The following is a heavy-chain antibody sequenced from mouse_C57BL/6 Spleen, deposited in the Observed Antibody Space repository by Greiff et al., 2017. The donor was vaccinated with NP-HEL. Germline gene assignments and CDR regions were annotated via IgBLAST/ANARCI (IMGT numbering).Heavy chain of an antibody. V-gene: IGHV6-3*01. CDR2: IRLKSDNYAT. Sequence: EVQVVESGGGLVQPGGSMKLSCVASGFTFSNYWMNWVRQSPEKGLEWVAQIRLKSDNYATHYAESVKGRFTISRDDSKSSVYLQMNNLRAEDTGIYYCTAGNYGNYGFAYWGQGTLVTVSA. D-gene: IGHD2-1*01. CDR3: TAGNYGNYGFAY. J-gene: IGHJ3*01. CDR1: GFTFSNYW.